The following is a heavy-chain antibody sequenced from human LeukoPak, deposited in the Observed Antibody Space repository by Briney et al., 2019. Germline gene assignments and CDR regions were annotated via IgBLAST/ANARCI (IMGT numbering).Heavy chain of an antibody. CDR1: GFTFSSYA. D-gene: IGHD6-13*01. J-gene: IGHJ4*02. CDR2: ISYDGSNK. CDR3: ARLSDSSSFDY. Sequence: GRSLRLSCAASGFTFSSYAMHWVRQAPGKGLEWVAVISYDGSNKYYADSVKGRFTISRDNSKNTLYLQMNSLRAEDTAVYYCARLSDSSSFDYWGQGTLVTVSS. V-gene: IGHV3-30-3*01.